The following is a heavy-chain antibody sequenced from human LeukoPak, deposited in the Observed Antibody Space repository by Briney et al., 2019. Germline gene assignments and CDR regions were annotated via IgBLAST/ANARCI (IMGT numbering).Heavy chain of an antibody. CDR3: TKLGGAYSGYEIDY. CDR1: GFTFSSYA. V-gene: IGHV3-23*01. D-gene: IGHD5-12*01. J-gene: IGHJ4*02. Sequence: PGGSLRLSCAASGFTFSSYAMNWVRQAPGKGLEWVSTVSGSGGSTYYADSVKGRFTISRDNSKNTLYLQMNSLRADDMAIYYCTKLGGAYSGYEIDYWGQGTLVTVSS. CDR2: VSGSGGST.